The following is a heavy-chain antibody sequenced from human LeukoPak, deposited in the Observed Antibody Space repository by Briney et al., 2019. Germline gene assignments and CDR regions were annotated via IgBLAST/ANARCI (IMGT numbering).Heavy chain of an antibody. CDR1: GGSFSGYY. V-gene: IGHV3-23*01. D-gene: IGHD6-19*01. J-gene: IGHJ4*02. CDR3: ASRNLRGFEIYGTGWFYFDY. CDR2: ISDSGFNT. Sequence: TSETLSLTCAVYGGSFSGYYWSWVRQAPGKGLEWVSGISDSGFNTYYADSVKGRFTISRDNSMDTLYLQMNSLRAEDTAVYYCASRNLRGFEIYGTGWFYFDYWGQGCLVTVSS.